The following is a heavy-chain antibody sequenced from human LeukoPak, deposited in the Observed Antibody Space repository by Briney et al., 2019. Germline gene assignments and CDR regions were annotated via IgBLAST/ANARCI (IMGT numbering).Heavy chain of an antibody. J-gene: IGHJ4*02. Sequence: SETLSLTCTVSGGSISSYYWSWIRQPPGKGLEWIGYIYYSGSTNYNPSPKSRVTISVDTSKNQFSLKLSSVTAADTAVYYCAREDPLLRYFDYWGQGTLVTVSS. CDR3: AREDPLLRYFDY. CDR2: IYYSGST. V-gene: IGHV4-59*12. D-gene: IGHD2-15*01. CDR1: GGSISSYY.